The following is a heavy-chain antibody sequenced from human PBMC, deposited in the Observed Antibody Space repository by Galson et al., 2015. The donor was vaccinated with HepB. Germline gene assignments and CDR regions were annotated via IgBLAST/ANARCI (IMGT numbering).Heavy chain of an antibody. V-gene: IGHV3-23*01. CDR2: ISGSGDST. CDR1: GFTFSNYA. CDR3: AKDVSTSSVWYFDL. Sequence: SLRLSCAASGFTFSNYAMSWVRQAPGKGLEWVSGISGSGDSTYYADSVKGRFTISRDNSKNTLFLQMNGLRAEDTAVYYCAKDVSTSSVWYFDLWGRGTLVSVSS. D-gene: IGHD2/OR15-2a*01. J-gene: IGHJ2*01.